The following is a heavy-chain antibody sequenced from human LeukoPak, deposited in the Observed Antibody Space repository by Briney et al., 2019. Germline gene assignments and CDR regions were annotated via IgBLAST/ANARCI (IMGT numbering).Heavy chain of an antibody. D-gene: IGHD6-19*01. CDR3: ARSAYSSGWHLREFDY. CDR2: IYYSGST. Sequence: SETLCLTCTVSGGSISSSSYYWGWIRQPPGKGLEWIGYIYYSGSTNYNPSLKSRVTISVDTSKNQFSLKLSSVTAADTAVYYCARSAYSSGWHLREFDYWGQGTLVTVSS. J-gene: IGHJ4*02. CDR1: GGSISSSSYY. V-gene: IGHV4-61*05.